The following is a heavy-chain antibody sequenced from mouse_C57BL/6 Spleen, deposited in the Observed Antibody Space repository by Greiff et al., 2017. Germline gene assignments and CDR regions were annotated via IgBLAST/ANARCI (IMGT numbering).Heavy chain of an antibody. CDR1: GYSITSGYY. J-gene: IGHJ4*01. D-gene: IGHD2-5*01. Sequence: EVKLMESGPGLVKPSQSLSLTCSVTGYSITSGYYWNWIRQFPGNKLEWMGYISYDGSNNYNPSLKNRISITRDTSKNQFFLKLNSVTTEDTATYYCARDYSNPYYAMDYWGQGTSVTVSS. CDR3: ARDYSNPYYAMDY. CDR2: ISYDGSN. V-gene: IGHV3-6*01.